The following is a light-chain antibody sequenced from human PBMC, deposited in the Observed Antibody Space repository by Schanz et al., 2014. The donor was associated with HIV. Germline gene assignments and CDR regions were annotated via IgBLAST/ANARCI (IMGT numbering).Light chain of an antibody. CDR1: SSDVGGYNY. Sequence: QFALTQPASVSGSPGQSITISCTGTSSDVGGYNYVSWYQQHPDKAPKLMIYDVSNRPSGVSNRFSGSKSDTTASLTISGLQAEDEADYHCSSFKGSASYVFGSGTKLTVL. V-gene: IGLV2-14*03. CDR2: DVS. CDR3: SSFKGSASYV. J-gene: IGLJ1*01.